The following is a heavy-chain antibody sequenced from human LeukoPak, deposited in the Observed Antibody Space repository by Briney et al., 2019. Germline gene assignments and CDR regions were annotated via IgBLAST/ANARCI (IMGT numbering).Heavy chain of an antibody. J-gene: IGHJ4*02. CDR2: IYYSGST. D-gene: IGHD3-10*01. V-gene: IGHV4-59*12. Sequence: PSETLSLTCTVSGGSISSYYWSWIRQPPGKGLEWIGYIYYSGSTNYNPSLKSRVTISVDTSKNQFSLKLSSVTAADTAVYYCARGRITMLRGVINPLVDYWGQGTLVSVSS. CDR3: ARGRITMLRGVINPLVDY. CDR1: GGSISSYY.